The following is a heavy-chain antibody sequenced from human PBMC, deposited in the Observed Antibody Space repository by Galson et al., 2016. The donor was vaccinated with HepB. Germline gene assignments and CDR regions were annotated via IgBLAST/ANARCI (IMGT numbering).Heavy chain of an antibody. V-gene: IGHV3-15*07. Sequence: SLRLSCAASGFIFSNAWMSWVRQAPGKGLEWVGRIKSKTDGGTTDYAAPVKGRFTISRDDSKNTEYLQMNSLKTEDTAVYYFTKPLTYYDFWSGYYTSPYYYYGMDVWGQGTTVTVSS. CDR1: GFIFSNAW. D-gene: IGHD3-3*01. CDR3: TKPLTYYDFWSGYYTSPYYYYGMDV. J-gene: IGHJ6*02. CDR2: IKSKTDGGTT.